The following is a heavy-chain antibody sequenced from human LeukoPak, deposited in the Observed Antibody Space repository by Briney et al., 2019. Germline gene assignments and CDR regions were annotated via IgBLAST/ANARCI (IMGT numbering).Heavy chain of an antibody. V-gene: IGHV1-69*04. CDR1: GGTFSSYA. D-gene: IGHD6-13*01. J-gene: IGHJ6*02. Sequence: ASVKVSCKASGGTFSSYAISWMRQAPGQGLEWMGRIIPILGIANYAQKFQGRVTITADKSTSTAYMELSSLRSEDTAVYYCARVEGQPTDYYYYGMDVWGQGTTVTVSS. CDR3: ARVEGQPTDYYYYGMDV. CDR2: IIPILGIA.